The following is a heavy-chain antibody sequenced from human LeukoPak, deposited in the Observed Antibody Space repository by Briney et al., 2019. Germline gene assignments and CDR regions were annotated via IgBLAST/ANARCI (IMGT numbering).Heavy chain of an antibody. CDR1: GFTLGDYA. Sequence: GGSLRLSCTASGFTLGDYAMSWVRQAPGKGLEWVSYISSSSSTIYYADSVKGRFTISRDNAKNSLYLQMNSPRAEDTAVYYCARDLKYYYDSSGYYQEPSYYMDVWGKGTTVTVSS. CDR3: ARDLKYYYDSSGYYQEPSYYMDV. D-gene: IGHD3-22*01. J-gene: IGHJ6*03. CDR2: ISSSSSTI. V-gene: IGHV3-48*01.